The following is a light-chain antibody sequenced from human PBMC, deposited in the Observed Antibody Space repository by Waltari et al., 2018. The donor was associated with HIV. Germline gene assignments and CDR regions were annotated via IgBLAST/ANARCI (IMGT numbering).Light chain of an antibody. CDR1: ALPKKY. CDR2: KDS. CDR3: QSADSSGTWV. V-gene: IGLV3-25*03. J-gene: IGLJ3*02. Sequence: SYKLTQPPSVSVSPGQTARITCSGDALPKKYAYWYQQKPGQAPVFVIYKDSERPSGIPERFSGSRSGTIVTLTIRGVQTEDEADYYCQSADSSGTWVFGGGTKLTVL.